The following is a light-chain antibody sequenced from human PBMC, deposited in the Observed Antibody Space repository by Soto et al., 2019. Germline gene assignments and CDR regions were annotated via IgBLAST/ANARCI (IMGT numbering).Light chain of an antibody. V-gene: IGLV3-21*02. CDR3: QVWDRSSNHWV. J-gene: IGLJ3*02. CDR1: NIGSKS. CDR2: DDS. Sequence: SYELTQPPSVSVARGQTATVTCGGRNIGSKSVHWYQQKPGQAPVLVVHDDSDRPSGIPGRFSGSNSGDTATLTISGVEAGDEADYYCQVWDRSSNHWVFGGGTKVNVL.